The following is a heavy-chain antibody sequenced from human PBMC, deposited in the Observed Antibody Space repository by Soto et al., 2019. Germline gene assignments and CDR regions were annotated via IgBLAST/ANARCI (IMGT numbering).Heavy chain of an antibody. CDR3: AREGGRLNWFDT. Sequence: EVQLVESGGGLVQPGGSLRLSCAASGFTFSSYSMNWVRQAPGKGLEWVSYISSSSSTTYYAYSVTGRFTISRDKAKNTLNLQMNRLRDEDTAVYYCAREGGRLNWFDTWGQGTLVTVSS. J-gene: IGHJ5*02. V-gene: IGHV3-48*02. D-gene: IGHD1-26*01. CDR2: ISSSSSTT. CDR1: GFTFSSYS.